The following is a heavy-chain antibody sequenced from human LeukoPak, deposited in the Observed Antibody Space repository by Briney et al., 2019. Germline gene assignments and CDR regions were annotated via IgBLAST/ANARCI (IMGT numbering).Heavy chain of an antibody. CDR3: AKWGGTDMIGTIWYGPLDY. CDR1: GFTFRKYI. D-gene: IGHD2-2*01. J-gene: IGHJ4*02. CDR2: IGGGGDIT. V-gene: IGHV3-23*01. Sequence: GGSLRLSCTASGFTFRKYIMTWVRQAPGKGLEWVSSIGGGGDITFYADPVKGRFRISRDDSKNTLFLEMNSLRAEDTALYYCAKWGGTDMIGTIWYGPLDYWGQGTQVIVSS.